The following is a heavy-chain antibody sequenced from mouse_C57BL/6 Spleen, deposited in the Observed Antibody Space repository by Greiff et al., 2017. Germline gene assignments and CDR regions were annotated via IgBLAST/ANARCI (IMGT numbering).Heavy chain of an antibody. J-gene: IGHJ4*01. CDR2: IDPENGDT. Sequence: VQLQQSGAELVRPGASVKLSCTASGFNIKDDYMHWVKQRPEQGLQWIGWIDPENGDTEYASKFQGKATITADTSSTTAYLQLSSLTSEDTAVYYCTDSSGYDYAMDYWGQGTSVTVSS. D-gene: IGHD3-2*02. CDR1: GFNIKDDY. CDR3: TDSSGYDYAMDY. V-gene: IGHV14-4*01.